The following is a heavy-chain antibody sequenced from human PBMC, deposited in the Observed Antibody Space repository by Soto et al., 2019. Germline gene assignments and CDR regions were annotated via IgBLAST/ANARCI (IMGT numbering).Heavy chain of an antibody. D-gene: IGHD1-26*01. J-gene: IGHJ5*01. CDR1: GGTFSSYA. CDR2: IIPIFGAT. V-gene: IGHV1-69*06. Sequence: QVQLVQSGAEVKKPGSSVKVSCKASGGTFSSYAITWVRQAPGQGLDWMGEIIPIFGATNFAQKFQGRVTITADKSTTTAYMELSSLTSEDTDVYYCARMGGSFLDSWGKGTLVTVSS. CDR3: ARMGGSFLDS.